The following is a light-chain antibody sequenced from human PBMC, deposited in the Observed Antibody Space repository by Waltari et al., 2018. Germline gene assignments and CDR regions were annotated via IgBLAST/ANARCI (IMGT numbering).Light chain of an antibody. CDR2: AGF. Sequence: IGMTQSPSSLCASTGDRVNITCRASQGIISYLGWYQQNPGKAPKLLIYAGFTLQSGVPSRFSCSGFGTDFTLTITCLQSEDFAPYYCQQYYAYPGTFGQGTKVEI. CDR3: QQYYAYPGT. CDR1: QGIISY. J-gene: IGKJ1*01. V-gene: IGKV1-8*01.